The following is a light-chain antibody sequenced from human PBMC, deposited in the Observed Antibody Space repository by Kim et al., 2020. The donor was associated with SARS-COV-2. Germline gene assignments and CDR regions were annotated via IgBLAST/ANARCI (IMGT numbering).Light chain of an antibody. CDR1: TSKIGNNY. J-gene: IGLJ2*01. Sequence: GKKVPISWSGSTSKIGNNYVSWYQNFPGTAPKLLIYDNNKRPSGIPERFSGSKSGTSATLGITGLQTGDEADYYCGTWDGSLSVGVFGGGTQLTVL. CDR3: GTWDGSLSVGV. CDR2: DNN. V-gene: IGLV1-51*01.